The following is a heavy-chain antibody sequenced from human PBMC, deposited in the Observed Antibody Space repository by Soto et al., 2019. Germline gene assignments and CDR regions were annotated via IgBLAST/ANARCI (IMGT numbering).Heavy chain of an antibody. V-gene: IGHV3-23*01. Sequence: EVQLLESGGALVQPGGSLRLSCAASGFTFSSYAMYWVRQAPGKGLEWVSTISNSGNTYYADSVEGRFTISRDNSKNTLYRQMNSLRAEDTAVYYCAKTKFRGVVVNVWGQGTTVTVSS. CDR1: GFTFSSYA. J-gene: IGHJ6*02. CDR2: ISNSGNT. CDR3: AKTKFRGVVVNV. D-gene: IGHD3-10*01.